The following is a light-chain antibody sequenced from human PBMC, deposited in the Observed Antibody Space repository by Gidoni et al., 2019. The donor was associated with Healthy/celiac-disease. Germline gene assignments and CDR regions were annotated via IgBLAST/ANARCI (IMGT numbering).Light chain of an antibody. J-gene: IGKJ3*01. Sequence: DIQMTQSPSSLSASVGDRVTTTCRASQSISSYLNWYQQKPGKAPKLLIYAASSLQSGVPSRFSGSGSGTDFTLTISSLQPEDFATYYCQQSYSTPLFTFGPXTKVEIK. CDR1: QSISSY. V-gene: IGKV1-39*01. CDR2: AAS. CDR3: QQSYSTPLFT.